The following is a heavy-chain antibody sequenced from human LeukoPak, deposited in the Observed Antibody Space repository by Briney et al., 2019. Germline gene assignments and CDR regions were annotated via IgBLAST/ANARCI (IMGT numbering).Heavy chain of an antibody. J-gene: IGHJ3*02. CDR3: ARLVGATLFSAFDI. CDR1: GYTLTELS. V-gene: IGHV1-24*01. Sequence: ASVKVSCKVSGYTLTELSMHWVRQAPGKGLEWMGGFDPEDGETIYAQKFQGRVTMTEDTSTDTAYMELSSLRSDDTAVYYCARLVGATLFSAFDIWGQGTMVTVSS. CDR2: FDPEDGET. D-gene: IGHD1-26*01.